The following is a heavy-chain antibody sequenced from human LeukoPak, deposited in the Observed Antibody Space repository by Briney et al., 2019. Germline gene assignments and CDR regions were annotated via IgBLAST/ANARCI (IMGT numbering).Heavy chain of an antibody. CDR2: ISYDGSNK. J-gene: IGHJ4*02. D-gene: IGHD6-13*01. V-gene: IGHV3-30*18. CDR1: GFTFSNYG. CDR3: AKSGTRSSWSPRVKTYFDY. Sequence: GGSLRLSCAASGFTFSNYGIHWVRQAPGKGLEWVALISYDGSNKYYADSVKGRFTISRDNSKNTLYLQMNSLRAEDTAVYYCAKSGTRSSWSPRVKTYFDYWGQGTLVTVSS.